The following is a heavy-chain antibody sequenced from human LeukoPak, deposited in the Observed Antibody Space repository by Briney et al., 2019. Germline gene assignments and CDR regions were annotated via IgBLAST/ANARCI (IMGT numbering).Heavy chain of an antibody. CDR3: ARDLGIVGATTSCRD. CDR1: GFTFSSYG. Sequence: PGGSLRLSCAASGFTFSSYGMHWVRQAPGKGLEWVAVIWYDGSNKYYADSVKGRFTISRDNSKNTLYLQMNSLRAEDTAVYYCARDLGIVGATTSCRDWGQGTLVTVSS. J-gene: IGHJ4*02. D-gene: IGHD1-26*01. CDR2: IWYDGSNK. V-gene: IGHV3-33*01.